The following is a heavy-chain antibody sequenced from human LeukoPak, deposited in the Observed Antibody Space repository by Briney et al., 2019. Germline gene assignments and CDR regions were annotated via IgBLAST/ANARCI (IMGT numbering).Heavy chain of an antibody. J-gene: IGHJ1*01. CDR1: GGSFSGYY. D-gene: IGHD6-19*01. CDR3: ARGPRWLGQYFQH. Sequence: SETLSLTCAVYGGSFSGYYWSWIRQPPGKGLEWIGEINHSGSTNYNPSLKSRVTISVDTSKNQFSLKLSSVTAADTAAYYCARGPRWLGQYFQHWGQGTLVTVSS. CDR2: INHSGST. V-gene: IGHV4-34*01.